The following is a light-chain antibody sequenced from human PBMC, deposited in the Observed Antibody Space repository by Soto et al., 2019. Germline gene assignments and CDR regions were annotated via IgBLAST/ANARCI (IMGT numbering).Light chain of an antibody. CDR2: DDN. J-gene: IGLJ2*01. Sequence: QPVLTQSPSVSGAPGQRVTISCTGGSSNIGAGFGVYWYQQLPGKAPKLLIYDDNNRPSGVPDRFSASNSGTSASLAITGLQAEDEADYYCQSYDSSLVAVVFGGGTKLTVL. CDR3: QSYDSSLVAVV. V-gene: IGLV1-40*01. CDR1: SSNIGAGFG.